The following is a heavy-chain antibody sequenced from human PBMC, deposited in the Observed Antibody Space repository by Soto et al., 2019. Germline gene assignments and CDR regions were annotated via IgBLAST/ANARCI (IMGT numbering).Heavy chain of an antibody. J-gene: IGHJ4*02. V-gene: IGHV4-30-4*01. Sequence: SETLSLTCTVSGGSISSGDYYWSWIRQPPGKGLEWIGYIYYSGSTYYNPSLKSRVTISVDTSKDQFSLKLSSVTAADTAVYYCARVGGFGATTIDYWGQGTLVTVSS. D-gene: IGHD3-10*01. CDR2: IYYSGST. CDR3: ARVGGFGATTIDY. CDR1: GGSISSGDYY.